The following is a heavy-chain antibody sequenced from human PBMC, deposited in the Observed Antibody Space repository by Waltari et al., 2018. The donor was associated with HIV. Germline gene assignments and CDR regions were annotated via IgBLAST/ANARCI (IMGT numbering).Heavy chain of an antibody. V-gene: IGHV1-8*01. Sequence: QVQLVQSGAEVKKTGASVKVSGKASGYTFTSFDLSGVRQATGHGLEWMGWMSPNSGNTGYAQKFQGRITMTRDTPTGTAYMELSSLRSEDTAVYYCARGQNWGASYWYFDLWGRGTLVTVSS. CDR1: GYTFTSFD. D-gene: IGHD7-27*01. CDR3: ARGQNWGASYWYFDL. CDR2: MSPNSGNT. J-gene: IGHJ2*01.